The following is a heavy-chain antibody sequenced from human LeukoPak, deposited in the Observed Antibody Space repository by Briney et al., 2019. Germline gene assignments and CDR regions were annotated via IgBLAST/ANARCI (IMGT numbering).Heavy chain of an antibody. CDR2: IYYSGST. Sequence: SETLSLTCTVSGYSISSGYYWGWIRQPPGKGLEWIGSIYYSGSTYYNPSLKSRVTISVDTSKNQFSLKLSSVTAADTAVYYCARVRYCSGGSCHNWVYYFDYWGQGTLVTVSS. J-gene: IGHJ4*02. D-gene: IGHD2-15*01. CDR1: GYSISSGYY. V-gene: IGHV4-38-2*02. CDR3: ARVRYCSGGSCHNWVYYFDY.